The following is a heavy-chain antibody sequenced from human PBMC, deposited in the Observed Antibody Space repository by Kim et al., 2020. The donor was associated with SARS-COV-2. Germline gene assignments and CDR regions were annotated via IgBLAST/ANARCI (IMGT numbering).Heavy chain of an antibody. CDR3: AKDRSRMIVGSGSLDS. Sequence: DPVKGRFTIPRETSRNTLHLQMSSLGVEDTAVYYCAKDRSRMIVGSGSLDSWGQGTLVTVSS. D-gene: IGHD3-10*01. V-gene: IGHV3-23*01. J-gene: IGHJ4*02.